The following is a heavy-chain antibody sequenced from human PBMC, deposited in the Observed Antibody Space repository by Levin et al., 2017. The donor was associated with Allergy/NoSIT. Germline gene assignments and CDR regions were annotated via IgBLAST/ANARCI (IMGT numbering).Heavy chain of an antibody. V-gene: IGHV1-3*01. D-gene: IGHD1-14*01. CDR1: GYTFTSYA. J-gene: IGHJ6*02. CDR2: INAGNGNT. Sequence: ASVKVSCKASGYTFTSYAMHWVRQAPGQRLEWMGWINAGNGNTKYSQKFQGRVTITRDTSASTAYMELSSLRSEDTAVYYCARVSNLGFDNQSKSPGDYYYYGMDVWGQGTTVTVSS. CDR3: ARVSNLGFDNQSKSPGDYYYYGMDV.